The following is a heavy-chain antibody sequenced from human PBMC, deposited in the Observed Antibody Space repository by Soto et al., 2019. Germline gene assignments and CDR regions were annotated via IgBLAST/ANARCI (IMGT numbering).Heavy chain of an antibody. V-gene: IGHV3-23*01. CDR1: GFSFSSYT. Sequence: RGSLRLSCAASGFSFSSYTMAWVRQAPGKGLEWVSSISGSGGSPSYADSVQGRFIISRDNPRNTVSLQMNRLRAEDTATYYCAKARCTGDTCFVPDYWGHGRLVTVSS. J-gene: IGHJ4*01. D-gene: IGHD2-8*02. CDR3: AKARCTGDTCFVPDY. CDR2: ISGSGGSP.